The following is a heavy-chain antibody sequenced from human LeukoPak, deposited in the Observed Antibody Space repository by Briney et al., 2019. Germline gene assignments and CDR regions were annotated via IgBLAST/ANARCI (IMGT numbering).Heavy chain of an antibody. CDR2: ISGSGGST. D-gene: IGHD6-19*01. Sequence: GGSLRLSCAASGFTFSSYAMSWVRQAPGKGLEWVSAISGSGGSTYYADSVKGRFTISRDNSKNTLYLQMNSLRAEDTAVYYCAKARYSGGWPILRFDYWGQGTLVTVSS. V-gene: IGHV3-23*01. J-gene: IGHJ4*02. CDR1: GFTFSSYA. CDR3: AKARYSGGWPILRFDY.